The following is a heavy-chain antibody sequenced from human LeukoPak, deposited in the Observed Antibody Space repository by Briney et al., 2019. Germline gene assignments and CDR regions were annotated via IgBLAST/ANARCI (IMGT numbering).Heavy chain of an antibody. Sequence: GESLKISYKGSGSRFSNYWIAWVRQMPGKGLELMGIIYPGDSDARYSPSFQAQVTISADKSISTAFLQWTSLTASDTAMYYCSRRDYSSGWYVDYWGQGTLVTVSS. J-gene: IGHJ4*02. V-gene: IGHV5-51*01. CDR2: IYPGDSDA. D-gene: IGHD6-19*01. CDR3: SRRDYSSGWYVDY. CDR1: GSRFSNYW.